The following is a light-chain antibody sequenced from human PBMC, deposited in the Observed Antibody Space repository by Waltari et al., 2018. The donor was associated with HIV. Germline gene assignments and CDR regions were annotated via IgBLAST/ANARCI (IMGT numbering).Light chain of an antibody. CDR1: ASAFRPYNF. CDR3: STHTGNDTLA. CDR2: RVT. J-gene: IGLJ2*01. V-gene: IGLV2-14*03. Sequence: QSALTQPASVSGSPVQSVTISCTGPASAFRPYNFVSWYQQHPANVPNVIISRVTSRPSGVPPRFSGSKSGNTASLTISGLRAEDEALYYCSTHTGNDTLAFGGGTKLTVL.